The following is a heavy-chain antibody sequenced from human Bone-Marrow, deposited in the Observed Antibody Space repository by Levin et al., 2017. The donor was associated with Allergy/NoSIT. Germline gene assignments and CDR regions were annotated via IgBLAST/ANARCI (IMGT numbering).Heavy chain of an antibody. CDR1: GGTFSSYA. D-gene: IGHD2-15*01. CDR2: IIPIFGTA. CDR3: ARMFRGDCSGGSCYKWEDAFDI. Sequence: SVKVSCKASGGTFSSYAISWVRQAPGQGLEWMGGIIPIFGTANYAQKFQGRVTITADKSTSTAYMELSSLRSEDTAVYYCARMFRGDCSGGSCYKWEDAFDIWGQGTMVTVSS. V-gene: IGHV1-69*06. J-gene: IGHJ3*02.